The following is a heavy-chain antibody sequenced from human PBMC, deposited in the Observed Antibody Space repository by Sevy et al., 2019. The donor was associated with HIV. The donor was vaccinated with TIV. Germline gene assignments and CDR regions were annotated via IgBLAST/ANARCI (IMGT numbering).Heavy chain of an antibody. D-gene: IGHD5-18*01. V-gene: IGHV3-30-3*01. Sequence: GGSLRLSCAASGFTFSSYAMHWVRQAPGKGLEWGAVISYDGSNKYYADSVKGRFTISRDNSKNTLYLQMNSLRAEDTAVYYCARGATAMVTDFDYWGQGTLVTVSS. CDR3: ARGATAMVTDFDY. CDR2: ISYDGSNK. CDR1: GFTFSSYA. J-gene: IGHJ4*02.